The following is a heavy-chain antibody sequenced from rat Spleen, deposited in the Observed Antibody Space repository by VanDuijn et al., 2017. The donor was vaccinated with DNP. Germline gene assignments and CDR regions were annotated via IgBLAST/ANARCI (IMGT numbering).Heavy chain of an antibody. D-gene: IGHD1-11*01. J-gene: IGHJ2*01. CDR3: ARRGEGDFDY. V-gene: IGHV5-17*01. Sequence: EEQLVESGGGLVQPGRSLKLSCAASGFTFSDYAMAWVRQAPKKGLEWVATINYDGSRTYYPDSVKGRFTISRDNAKSSLYLQMNSLKSEDTATYYCARRGEGDFDYWGQGVMVTVSS. CDR1: GFTFSDYA. CDR2: INYDGSRT.